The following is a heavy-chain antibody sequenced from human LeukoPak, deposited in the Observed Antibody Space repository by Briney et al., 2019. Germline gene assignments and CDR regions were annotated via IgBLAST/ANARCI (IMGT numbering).Heavy chain of an antibody. D-gene: IGHD3-16*02. J-gene: IGHJ4*02. CDR2: INHSGST. Sequence: PSETLSLTCAVYGGSFSGYYWSWIRQPPGKGLEWIGEINHSGSTNYNPSLKSRVTISVDTSKNQFSLKLSSVTAADTAVYYCARSYDYVWGSYLPGVYWGQGTLVTVSS. CDR1: GGSFSGYY. V-gene: IGHV4-34*01. CDR3: ARSYDYVWGSYLPGVY.